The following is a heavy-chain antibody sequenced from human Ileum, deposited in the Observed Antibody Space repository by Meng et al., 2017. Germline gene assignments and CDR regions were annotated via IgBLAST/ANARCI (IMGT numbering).Heavy chain of an antibody. CDR1: GGSFSGFY. Sequence: QVQLKGWGAQRLRPSETLSLTCAVYGGSFSGFYWSWIRQSPEKGLEWIGEINHGGGTNYNPSLSSRVTISVDTSKNQFSLKVNSVTAADTAFYYCARVDFRGDSRDSSGLGLWGQGTLVTVSS. CDR2: INHGGGT. V-gene: IGHV4-34*01. CDR3: ARVDFRGDSRDSSGLGL. D-gene: IGHD3-22*01. J-gene: IGHJ4*02.